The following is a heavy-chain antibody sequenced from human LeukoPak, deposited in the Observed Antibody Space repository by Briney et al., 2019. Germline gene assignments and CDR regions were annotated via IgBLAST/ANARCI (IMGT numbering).Heavy chain of an antibody. CDR2: INHSGST. V-gene: IGHV4-34*01. Sequence: SETLSLTCAVYAGSFSGYYWSWIRQPPGKGLEWIGEINHSGSTNYNPSLKSRVTISVDTSKNQFSLKLSSVTAADTAVYYCARFGGYYDSSGYSSARLNDDYWGQGTLVTVSS. CDR3: ARFGGYYDSSGYSSARLNDDY. J-gene: IGHJ4*02. D-gene: IGHD3-22*01. CDR1: AGSFSGYY.